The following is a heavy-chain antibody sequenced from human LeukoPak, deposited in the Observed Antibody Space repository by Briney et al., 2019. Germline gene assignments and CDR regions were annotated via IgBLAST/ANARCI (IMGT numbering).Heavy chain of an antibody. CDR3: AKEKALVVITYFDY. D-gene: IGHD3-22*01. J-gene: IGHJ4*02. Sequence: GGSLRLSCAASGLTLSNYAMSWVRQAPGKGLEWVSSISGSGGSTYYADSVKGRFTISRDNSKNTLYLQVNSLRAEDTAVYYCAKEKALVVITYFDYWGQGTLVTVSS. CDR1: GLTLSNYA. V-gene: IGHV3-23*01. CDR2: ISGSGGST.